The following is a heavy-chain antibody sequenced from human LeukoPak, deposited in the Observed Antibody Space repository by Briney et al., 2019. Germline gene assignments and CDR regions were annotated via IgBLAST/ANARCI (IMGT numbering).Heavy chain of an antibody. D-gene: IGHD2-15*01. V-gene: IGHV3-48*02. Sequence: GGSLRLSCAASGFTFSSYIMNWVRRAPGKGLEWVSYISSSSSPIYYADSVKGRLTISRDNAKNSLYLQMNSLRDEDTAVYYCARGSGSAFDYWGQGTLVTVSS. CDR2: ISSSSSPI. J-gene: IGHJ4*02. CDR1: GFTFSSYI. CDR3: ARGSGSAFDY.